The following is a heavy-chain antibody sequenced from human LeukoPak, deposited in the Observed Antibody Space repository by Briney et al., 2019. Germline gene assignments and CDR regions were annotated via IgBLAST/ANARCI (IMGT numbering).Heavy chain of an antibody. CDR3: ESRRHCGGEYYSEAEYFQH. CDR1: GGSFSRDA. V-gene: IGHV1-69*01. CDR2: IIPIFGTA. J-gene: IGHJ1*01. D-gene: IGHD2-21*01. Sequence: SVKVSCKASGGSFSRDAISWVRQAPGQGLEWMGGIIPIFGTANYAQKFQGRVTITADESTSTAYMELSSLRSEDTAVHYRESRRHCGGEYYSEAEYFQHWGQGTLVTVSS.